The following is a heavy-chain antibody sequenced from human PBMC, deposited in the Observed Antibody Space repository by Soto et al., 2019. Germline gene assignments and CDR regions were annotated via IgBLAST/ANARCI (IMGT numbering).Heavy chain of an antibody. D-gene: IGHD2-2*01. V-gene: IGHV1-8*01. CDR3: ARGRGFCSSTSCYYWLDP. CDR1: GYTFTSYD. J-gene: IGHJ5*02. CDR2: MNPNSGNT. Sequence: ASVKLSCKASGYTFTSYDINWVRQATGQGLEWMGWMNPNSGNTGYAQKFQGRVTMTRNTSISTAYMELSSLRSEDTAVYYCARGRGFCSSTSCYYWLDPWGQGTLVTVSS.